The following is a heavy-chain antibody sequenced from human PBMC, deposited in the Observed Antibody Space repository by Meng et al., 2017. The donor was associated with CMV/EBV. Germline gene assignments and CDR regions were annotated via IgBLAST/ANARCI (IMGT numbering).Heavy chain of an antibody. V-gene: IGHV3-66*02. CDR3: AREPGYCSSTSCYTSHYYYGMDV. CDR1: GFTFSSYA. CDR2: IYSGGST. Sequence: GGSLRLSCAASGFTFSSYAVSWVRQAPGKGLAWVSVIYSGGSTYYADSVKGRFTISRDNSKNTLYLQMNSLRAEDTAVYYCAREPGYCSSTSCYTSHYYYGMDVWGQGTTVTVSS. J-gene: IGHJ6*02. D-gene: IGHD2-2*02.